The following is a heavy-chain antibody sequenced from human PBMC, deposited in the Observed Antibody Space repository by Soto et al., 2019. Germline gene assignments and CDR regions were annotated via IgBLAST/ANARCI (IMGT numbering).Heavy chain of an antibody. D-gene: IGHD3-22*01. V-gene: IGHV4-59*01. Sequence: SETLSLTCTVSGGSISSYYWSWIRQPPGKGLEWIGYIYYSGSTNYNPSLKSRVTISVDTSKNQFSLKLSSVTAADTAVYYCARVVWYDSSGYYYDYWGQGTLVTVSS. CDR1: GGSISSYY. CDR2: IYYSGST. CDR3: ARVVWYDSSGYYYDY. J-gene: IGHJ4*02.